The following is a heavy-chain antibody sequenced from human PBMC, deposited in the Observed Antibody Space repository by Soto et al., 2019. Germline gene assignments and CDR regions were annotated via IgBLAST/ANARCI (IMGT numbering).Heavy chain of an antibody. CDR1: GGSISSSSYY. CDR2: ISYTETT. CDR3: ASSNIAAAGFYYYGMDV. D-gene: IGHD6-13*01. V-gene: IGHV4-39*07. Sequence: NPSETLSLTSTVSGGSISSSSYYWGWIRQTPGKGLEWIATISYTETTYYNPSLKSRVTISVDTSKNQFSLKLSSVTAADTAVYYCASSNIAAAGFYYYGMDVWGRGTTVTVSS. J-gene: IGHJ6*02.